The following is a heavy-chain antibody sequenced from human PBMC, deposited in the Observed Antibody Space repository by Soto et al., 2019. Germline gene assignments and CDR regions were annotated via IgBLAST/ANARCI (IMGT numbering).Heavy chain of an antibody. CDR1: GGSVSRDSYS. J-gene: IGHJ4*02. D-gene: IGHD3-10*01. CDR3: ARATYYYATQFDY. CDR2: ISNSGST. V-gene: IGHV4-61*03. Sequence: SETLSLTCTVSGGSVSRDSYSLSWIRQPPGKGLEWIGYISNSGSTKYNPSLESRVTISIDTSKNHLSLKMSSVTAAATAVSYCARATYYYATQFDYWGQGTLVTVSS.